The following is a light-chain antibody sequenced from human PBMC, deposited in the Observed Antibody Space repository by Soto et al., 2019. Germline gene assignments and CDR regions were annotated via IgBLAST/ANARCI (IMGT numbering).Light chain of an antibody. V-gene: IGLV2-14*01. Sequence: QSALTQPASVSGSPGQSITISCTGTSSDVGGHNYVSWYQQHPGTAPKLMIYEVTNRPSGVSNRFSGSKSGNTASLTISGLQAEDEADYYCSSYTSSTTLDVVFGEGTKVTVL. CDR1: SSDVGGHNY. CDR2: EVT. CDR3: SSYTSSTTLDVV. J-gene: IGLJ2*01.